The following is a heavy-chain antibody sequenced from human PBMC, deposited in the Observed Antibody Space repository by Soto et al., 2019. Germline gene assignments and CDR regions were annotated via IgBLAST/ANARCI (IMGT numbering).Heavy chain of an antibody. CDR3: ARNPTV. Sequence: QVQLQESGPGLVKPSQTLSLTCTVSGGSISSGGYYWSWIRQHPGKGLEWIGYIYYSGSSHYHPSHKSRVTISVGTSKNQSSLKLSSVTVPDTAMYYRARNPTVWGQGTLVPVSA. CDR2: IYYSGSS. V-gene: IGHV4-31*03. J-gene: IGHJ4*02. D-gene: IGHD1-26*01. CDR1: GGSISSGGYY.